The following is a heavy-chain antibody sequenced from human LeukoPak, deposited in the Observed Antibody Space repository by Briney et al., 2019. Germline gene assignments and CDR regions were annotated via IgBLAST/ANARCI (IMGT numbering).Heavy chain of an antibody. J-gene: IGHJ4*02. Sequence: GASVKVSCKASGGTFSSYAISWVRQAHGQGLEWMGGIIPIFGTANYAQKFQGRVTITADESTSTAYMELSSLRSEDTAVYYCARGPDSYGYPYYFDYWGQGTLVTVSS. CDR2: IIPIFGTA. CDR3: ARGPDSYGYPYYFDY. V-gene: IGHV1-69*13. D-gene: IGHD5-18*01. CDR1: GGTFSSYA.